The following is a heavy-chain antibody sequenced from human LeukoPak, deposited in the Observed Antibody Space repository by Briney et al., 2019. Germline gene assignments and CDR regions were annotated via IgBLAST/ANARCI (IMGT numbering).Heavy chain of an antibody. Sequence: GGSLRLSCAASGFTFSSYAMHWVRQAPGKGLEYVSAISSYGGSTYYANSVKGRFTISRDNSENTLYLQMGSLRAEDMGVYYCARDQGYSRDGYYYAMDVWGQGTTVTVSS. D-gene: IGHD5-18*01. J-gene: IGHJ6*02. CDR3: ARDQGYSRDGYYYAMDV. CDR1: GFTFSSYA. V-gene: IGHV3-64*01. CDR2: ISSYGGST.